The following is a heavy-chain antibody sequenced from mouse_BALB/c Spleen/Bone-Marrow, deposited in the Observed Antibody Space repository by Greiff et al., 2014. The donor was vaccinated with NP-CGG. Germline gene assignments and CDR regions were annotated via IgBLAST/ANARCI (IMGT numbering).Heavy chain of an antibody. CDR2: IWSGGNT. CDR1: GFSLTSYG. CDR3: AGAYYRYAMDY. J-gene: IGHJ4*01. V-gene: IGHV2-4*02. Sequence: VKVVESGPGLVQPSQSLSITCTVSGFSLTSYGVHWVRQPPGKGLEWLGVIWSGGNTDYNATFISRLSISKDNFKSRVFFKMNSLQADDTAIYYCAGAYYRYAMDYWGQGTSVTVSS. D-gene: IGHD2-14*01.